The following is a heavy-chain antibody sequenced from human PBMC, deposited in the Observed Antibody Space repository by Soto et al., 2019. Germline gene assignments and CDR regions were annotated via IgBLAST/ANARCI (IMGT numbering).Heavy chain of an antibody. V-gene: IGHV3-21*06. Sequence: DVQLVESGGGLVEPGGSLRLSCAASGFSFRSSDMTWVRQAPGRGLEYVSSISYSGLDMFYAEPVKGRFTISRDNAKNSVYLSMNGLRAEDTALYYCARKSKSDSSGDDDFDHWGQGTLVTVSS. CDR3: ARKSKSDSSGDDDFDH. CDR1: GFSFRSSD. D-gene: IGHD3-22*01. CDR2: ISYSGLDM. J-gene: IGHJ4*02.